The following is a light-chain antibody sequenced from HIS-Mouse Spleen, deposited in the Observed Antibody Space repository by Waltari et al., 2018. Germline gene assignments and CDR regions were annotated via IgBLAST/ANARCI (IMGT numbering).Light chain of an antibody. CDR2: GKN. CDR1: SLRSYY. V-gene: IGLV3-19*01. J-gene: IGLJ3*02. Sequence: SSELTQYPAVSVALGQTVRITCQGDSLRSYYASWYQQKPGQAPVLVIYGKNNRPSGIPDRFSGSSSGNTASLTITGAQAEDEADYYCNSRDSSGNNWVFGGGTKLTVL. CDR3: NSRDSSGNNWV.